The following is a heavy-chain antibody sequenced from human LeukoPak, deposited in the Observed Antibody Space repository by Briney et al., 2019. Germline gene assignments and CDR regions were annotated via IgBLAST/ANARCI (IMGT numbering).Heavy chain of an antibody. CDR3: ARDQYDTWSRRGNFDS. V-gene: IGHV3-7*03. CDR2: IKLDGSEK. Sequence: PGGSLRLSCVASGFTFGKFWMSWVRQAPGKGLEWVANIKLDGSEKNYVDSVKGRFTISRDNTKNSLYLQMNSLRVKDTAVLYCARDQYDTWSRRGNFDSWGQGTLVIVSS. J-gene: IGHJ4*02. D-gene: IGHD3-3*01. CDR1: GFTFGKFW.